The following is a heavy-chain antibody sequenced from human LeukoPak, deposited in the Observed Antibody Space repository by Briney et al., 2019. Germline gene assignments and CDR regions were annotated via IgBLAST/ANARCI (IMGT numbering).Heavy chain of an antibody. CDR3: AKDAFPGSPLYYFDY. D-gene: IGHD3-10*01. J-gene: IGHJ4*02. Sequence: GGSLRLSCAASGFTVSSNYMSWVRQAPGKGLEWVSVIYSGGSTYYADSVKGRFTISRDNSKNTLYLQMNSLRAEDTAVYYCAKDAFPGSPLYYFDYWGQGTLVTVSS. CDR2: IYSGGST. CDR1: GFTVSSNY. V-gene: IGHV3-53*01.